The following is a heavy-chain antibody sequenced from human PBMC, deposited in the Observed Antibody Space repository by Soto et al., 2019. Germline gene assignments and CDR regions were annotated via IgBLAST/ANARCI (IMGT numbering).Heavy chain of an antibody. J-gene: IGHJ3*02. V-gene: IGHV3-73*01. Sequence: GGSLRLSCAASGFTFSGSAMHWVRQASGKGLEWVGRIRSKAKSYATAYAASVKGRFTISRDDSKNTAYLQMNSLKTEDTAVYYCTRTFDFWSGYYDGGLNAFDIWGQGTMVTVSS. CDR1: GFTFSGSA. CDR2: IRSKAKSYAT. CDR3: TRTFDFWSGYYDGGLNAFDI. D-gene: IGHD3-3*01.